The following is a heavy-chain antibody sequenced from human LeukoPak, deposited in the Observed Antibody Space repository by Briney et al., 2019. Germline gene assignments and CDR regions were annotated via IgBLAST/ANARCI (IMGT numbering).Heavy chain of an antibody. CDR2: IYYSGST. Sequence: PSETLSLTCTVSGGSISSYYWSWIRQPPGKGLEWIGDIYYSGSTNYNPSLKSRVTISVDTSKNQFSLRLSSVTAADTAVYYSARLASGSYGPLTPFDYWGRETQFTASS. CDR3: ARLASGSYGPLTPFDY. V-gene: IGHV4-59*08. D-gene: IGHD1-26*01. J-gene: IGHJ4*02. CDR1: GGSISSYY.